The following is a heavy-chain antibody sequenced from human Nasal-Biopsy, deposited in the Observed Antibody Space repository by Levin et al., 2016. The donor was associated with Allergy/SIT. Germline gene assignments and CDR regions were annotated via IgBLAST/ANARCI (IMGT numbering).Heavy chain of an antibody. J-gene: IGHJ4*02. CDR1: GFTFNNYG. D-gene: IGHD3-10*01. Sequence: GGSLRLSCATSGFTFNNYGMNWVRQAPGKGPEWVAVISYDGRNRYYADSVKGRFTISRDNSRSTLFLQLNSLRPEDTAVYYCTKDLVFRHYYGSGSYYNPTPPSDVWGLGTLVTVSS. CDR2: ISYDGRNR. CDR3: TKDLVFRHYYGSGSYYNPTPPSDV. V-gene: IGHV3-30*18.